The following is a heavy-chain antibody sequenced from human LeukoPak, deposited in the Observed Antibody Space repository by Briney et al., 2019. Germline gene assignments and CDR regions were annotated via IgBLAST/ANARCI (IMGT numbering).Heavy chain of an antibody. D-gene: IGHD5-18*01. CDR1: GFTFSSYG. Sequence: GESLRLSCAASGFTFSSYGMNWVRQAPGEGLEWVSYISSLSGTIYYADSVKGRFTISRDNAKNSLYLQMDSLRAEDTAVYYCAKDIRRGYNYGYDQFAYWGQGTLVTVSS. CDR3: AKDIRRGYNYGYDQFAY. CDR2: ISSLSGTI. V-gene: IGHV3-48*01. J-gene: IGHJ4*02.